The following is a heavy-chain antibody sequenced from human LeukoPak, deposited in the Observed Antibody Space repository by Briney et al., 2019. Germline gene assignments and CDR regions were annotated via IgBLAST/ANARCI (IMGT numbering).Heavy chain of an antibody. Sequence: GASVKVSCKVSGYTLTELSMHWVRQAPGKGLEWMGGFHPEDGEAVYAQKFQGGVTMTEDTSTDTAYMELSSLISEDTAMYYCATGEQQPDYWGQGTLVTVSS. CDR3: ATGEQQPDY. D-gene: IGHD6-13*01. CDR1: GYTLTELS. CDR2: FHPEDGEA. V-gene: IGHV1-24*01. J-gene: IGHJ4*02.